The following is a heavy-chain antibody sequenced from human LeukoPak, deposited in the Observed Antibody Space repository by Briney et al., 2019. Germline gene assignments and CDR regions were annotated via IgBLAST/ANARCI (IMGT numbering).Heavy chain of an antibody. Sequence: PSETLSLTCSLAAVSVVGSDWVWVRQPPGRSLEYIGSIFYRESFSYGGTTFYNPSLQSRVTISVDTSKNAFSLRLTSVTAATTAVYYGARQISRNKDYWGQGTLVTVSS. D-gene: IGHD1/OR15-1a*01. CDR2: IFYRESFSYGGTT. CDR3: ARQISRNKDY. V-gene: IGHV4-39*01. CDR1: AAVSVVGSD. J-gene: IGHJ4*02.